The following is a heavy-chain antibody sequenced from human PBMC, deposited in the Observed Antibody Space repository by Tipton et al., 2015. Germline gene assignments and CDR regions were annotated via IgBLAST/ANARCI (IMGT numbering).Heavy chain of an antibody. CDR2: IYSSGST. J-gene: IGHJ4*02. D-gene: IGHD3-22*01. CDR3: AREVWYNDSTGYDY. Sequence: LRLSCTVSGGSISHYYWSWIRQPPGKGLEWIGYIYSSGSTYYNPSLKSRVTISVDTSKNQFSLKLSSVTAADTAVYYCAREVWYNDSTGYDYWGQGTLVTVSS. V-gene: IGHV4-4*08. CDR1: GGSISHYY.